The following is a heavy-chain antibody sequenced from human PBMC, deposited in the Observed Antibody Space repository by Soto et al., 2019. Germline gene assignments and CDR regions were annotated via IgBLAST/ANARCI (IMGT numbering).Heavy chain of an antibody. CDR3: ARAIAPDHSDH. CDR1: GYTFNNYG. J-gene: IGHJ4*02. Sequence: QVQLVQSGAEVKQPGASVKVSCKASGYTFNNYGITWVRQAPGQGLEWMGWINAYNGHTNYAQKFQDRVAMTTDTATRTVDMELRSLRSDDTAVIYCARAIAPDHSDHWGQGTLVTVSS. CDR2: INAYNGHT. V-gene: IGHV1-18*01.